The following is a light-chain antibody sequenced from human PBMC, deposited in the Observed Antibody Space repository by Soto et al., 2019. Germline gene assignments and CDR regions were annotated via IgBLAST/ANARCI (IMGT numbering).Light chain of an antibody. J-gene: IGKJ5*01. CDR2: GAS. CDR3: QQFDDSVT. Sequence: EIVLTQSPGTLSLSPGERDTLSCRASHSVSRTYLAWYQQKPGQAPRLLMYGASDRATGTPGRFSGSGSGTDFTLTISGLEPEDSAVYYCQQFDDSVTFGQGTRLDIK. CDR1: HSVSRTY. V-gene: IGKV3-20*01.